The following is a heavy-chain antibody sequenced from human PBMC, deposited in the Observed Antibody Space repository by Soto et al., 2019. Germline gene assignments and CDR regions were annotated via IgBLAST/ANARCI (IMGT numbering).Heavy chain of an antibody. D-gene: IGHD3-10*01. CDR2: ISGSGGST. CDR1: GFTFSSYA. V-gene: IGHV3-23*01. CDR3: AKDHRELSYGSGSYYLGYYGMDV. J-gene: IGHJ6*02. Sequence: EVQLLESGGGLVQPGGSLRLSCAASGFTFSSYAMSWVRQAPGKGLEWVSAISGSGGSTYYAESVKGRFTISKDNSKNTLYLQMNSLRAEDTAVYYCAKDHRELSYGSGSYYLGYYGMDVWGQGTTVTVSS.